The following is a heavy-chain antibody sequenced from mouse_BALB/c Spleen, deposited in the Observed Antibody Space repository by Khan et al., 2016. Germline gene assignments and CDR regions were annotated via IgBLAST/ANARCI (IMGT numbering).Heavy chain of an antibody. CDR3: GRDYDGGFAY. J-gene: IGHJ3*01. Sequence: EVQLVESGGGLVQPKGSLKLSCAASGLTLNTYAMNWVRQAPGKGLDWVARIRSKSKDYATYYDESVKDRFTISRDDSQNILYLEMNNLKTEDSAIYYCGRDYDGGFAYWGQGTLVTVSP. CDR2: IRSKSKDYAT. D-gene: IGHD2-12*01. CDR1: GLTLNTYA. V-gene: IGHV10-1*02.